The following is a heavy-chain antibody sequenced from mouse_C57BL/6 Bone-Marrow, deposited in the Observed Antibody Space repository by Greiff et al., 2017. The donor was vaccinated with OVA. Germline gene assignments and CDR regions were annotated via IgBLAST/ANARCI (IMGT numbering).Heavy chain of an antibody. J-gene: IGHJ3*01. CDR3: ARDRLTKWVDD. Sequence: EVQLQQSGPELAKPGASVKISCKASGYTFTDYYMNWVKQSHGKSLEWIGDINPNNGGTSYNQKFKGKATLTVDKSSSTAYMELRSLTSEDAAVDYCARDRLTKWVDDWGQGTMVTVSA. V-gene: IGHV1-26*01. D-gene: IGHD1-1*01. CDR2: INPNNGGT. CDR1: GYTFTDYY.